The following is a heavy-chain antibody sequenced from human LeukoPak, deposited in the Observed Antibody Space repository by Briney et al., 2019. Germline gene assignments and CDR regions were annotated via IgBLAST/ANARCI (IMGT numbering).Heavy chain of an antibody. CDR3: ARAVVPAAPHYYYYYMDV. D-gene: IGHD2-2*01. J-gene: IGHJ6*03. CDR2: INPSGGST. CDR1: GYTFTSYY. V-gene: IGHV1-46*01. Sequence: ASVKVSCKASGYTFTSYYMHWVRQAPGQGLEWMGIINPSGGSTSYAQKFQGRVTITTDESTSTAYMELSSLRSEDTAVYYCARAVVPAAPHYYYYYMDVWGKGTTVTVSS.